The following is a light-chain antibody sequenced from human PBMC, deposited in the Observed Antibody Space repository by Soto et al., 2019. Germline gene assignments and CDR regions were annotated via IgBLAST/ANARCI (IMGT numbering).Light chain of an antibody. CDR3: QQYNNWPS. Sequence: DLQITQSTSFLSGSVVDRVTMPCRASQTICSWLAWDQQKPGKDPKXLIYKESTLKSGVPSRFSGSGSETEFTLTIRSLQSEDFAVYFCQQYNNWPSFGQGTRLEIK. V-gene: IGKV1-5*03. CDR1: QTICSW. CDR2: KES. J-gene: IGKJ5*01.